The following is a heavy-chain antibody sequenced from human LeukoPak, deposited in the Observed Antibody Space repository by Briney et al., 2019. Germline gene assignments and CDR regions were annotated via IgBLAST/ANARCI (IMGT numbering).Heavy chain of an antibody. V-gene: IGHV3-74*01. CDR3: IGLMSVAAAWFDP. Sequence: GGSLKLSCAASGFSFSSYWMHCVRQTPGRGLMWVSRINSDGSSTTYADSVKGRFTISRDNVKNTLYLQMNSLRAEDTAVYYCIGLMSVAAAWFDPWGQGTLVTVSS. J-gene: IGHJ5*02. D-gene: IGHD6-13*01. CDR1: GFSFSSYW. CDR2: INSDGSST.